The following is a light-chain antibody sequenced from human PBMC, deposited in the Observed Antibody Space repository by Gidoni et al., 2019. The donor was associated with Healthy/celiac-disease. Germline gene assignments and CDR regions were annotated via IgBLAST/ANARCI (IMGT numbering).Light chain of an antibody. J-gene: IGLJ2*01. CDR2: YDS. V-gene: IGLV3-21*04. CDR1: NIGSKR. Sequence: SSVLTQPPSVSVAPGKTARITCGGNNIGSKRVHWYQQKPGQAPVLVIYYDSDRPSGIPERFSGSNSGNTATLTISRVEAGDEADYYGQVWDSSSGVVFGGGTKLTVL. CDR3: QVWDSSSGVV.